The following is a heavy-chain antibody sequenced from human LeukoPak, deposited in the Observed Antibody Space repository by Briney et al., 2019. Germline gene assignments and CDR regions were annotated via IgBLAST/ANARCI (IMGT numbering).Heavy chain of an antibody. V-gene: IGHV3-23*01. J-gene: IGHJ4*02. D-gene: IGHD3-22*01. CDR2: ISGGGGTS. CDR1: GFTFSSHA. CDR3: AKASLYNYYDSSGYYFDY. Sequence: GGSLRLSCAASGFTFSSHAMTWVRQAPGKGLEWVSDISGGGGTSYYTDSVKGRFTISRDNSKNTLYLQMNSLRAEGTAVYYCAKASLYNYYDSSGYYFDYWGQGTLVTVSS.